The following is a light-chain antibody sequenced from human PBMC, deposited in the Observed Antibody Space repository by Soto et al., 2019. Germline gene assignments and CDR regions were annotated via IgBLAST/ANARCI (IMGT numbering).Light chain of an antibody. V-gene: IGLV1-40*01. CDR2: DNN. J-gene: IGLJ2*01. CDR1: SSNIGAGYD. CDR3: QSYDSSLSGVV. Sequence: QPVLTQPPSVSGAPGQRVTISCTGNSSNIGAGYDVHWYQQLPGTAPKLLIYDNNNRPSGVPDRFSGSKSGTSASLAITGLQAEDEADYYCQSYDSSLSGVVFGGGTKLTVL.